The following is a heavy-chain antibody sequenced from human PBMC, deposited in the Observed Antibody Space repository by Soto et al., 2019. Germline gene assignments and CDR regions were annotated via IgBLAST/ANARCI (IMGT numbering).Heavy chain of an antibody. Sequence: QVQLVQSGAEVKKPGASVKVSCKASGYTFTSYYMHWVRQAPGQGLEWMGIINPSGGSTSYAQKFQGRVTMTRDTSTSTVYMELSSLRSEDTAVYYCARLRGQYDFWSGYDYYYGMDVWGQGTTVTVSS. J-gene: IGHJ6*02. CDR1: GYTFTSYY. CDR2: INPSGGST. V-gene: IGHV1-46*01. D-gene: IGHD3-3*01. CDR3: ARLRGQYDFWSGYDYYYGMDV.